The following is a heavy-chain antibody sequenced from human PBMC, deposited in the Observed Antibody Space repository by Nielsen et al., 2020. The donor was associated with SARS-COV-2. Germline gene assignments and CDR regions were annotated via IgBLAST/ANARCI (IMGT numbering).Heavy chain of an antibody. Sequence: ASVKVSCKASGYTFTSYDINWVRQATGQGLEWMGWMNPNSGNTGYAQKFQGRVTMTRNTSISTAYMELSSLRSEDTAVYYCATRDDRYSYGYWNYYGMDVWGQGTTVTVSS. J-gene: IGHJ6*02. CDR2: MNPNSGNT. D-gene: IGHD5-18*01. CDR1: GYTFTSYD. CDR3: ATRDDRYSYGYWNYYGMDV. V-gene: IGHV1-8*01.